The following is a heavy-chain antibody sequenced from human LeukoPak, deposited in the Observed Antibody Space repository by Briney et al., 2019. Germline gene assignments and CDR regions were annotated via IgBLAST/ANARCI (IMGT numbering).Heavy chain of an antibody. D-gene: IGHD5-12*01. Sequence: GGSLGLSCAASGFSISNSAMSWVRQAPGKGLEWVSLIVASSGSTFYADPVKGRFTISRDSSKNTLYLQMNSLRAEDMAVYYCAKGAYDYIEMGYFDYWGQGTLVTVSS. V-gene: IGHV3-23*01. CDR2: IVASSGST. J-gene: IGHJ4*02. CDR1: GFSISNSA. CDR3: AKGAYDYIEMGYFDY.